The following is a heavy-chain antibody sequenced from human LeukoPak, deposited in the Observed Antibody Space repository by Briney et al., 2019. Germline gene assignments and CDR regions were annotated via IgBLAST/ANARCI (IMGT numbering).Heavy chain of an antibody. J-gene: IGHJ4*02. V-gene: IGHV3-48*01. CDR1: GFTFSSYG. Sequence: GGSLRLSCAASGFTFSSYGMNWVRQAPGKGLEWVSYISSSSSTIYYADSVKGRFTISRDNAKNSLYLQMNSLRAEDTAVYYCAREGGQYCSSTSCYSEGFDYWGQGTLVTVSS. CDR3: AREGGQYCSSTSCYSEGFDY. D-gene: IGHD2-2*02. CDR2: ISSSSSTI.